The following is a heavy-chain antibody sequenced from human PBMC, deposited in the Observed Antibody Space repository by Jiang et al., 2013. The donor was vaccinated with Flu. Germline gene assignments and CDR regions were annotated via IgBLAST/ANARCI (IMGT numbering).Heavy chain of an antibody. V-gene: IGHV1-18*01. D-gene: IGHD3-10*01. CDR1: GYTFGNSG. J-gene: IGHJ3*02. CDR2: ISANNGDT. CDR3: ARDEDLSGSYDAFDI. Sequence: SVKVSCKTSGYTFGNSGISWVRQAPGQGLEWMGWISANNGDTNYVQKFRGRITMTTDTSTTTGYMELRSLRSDDTAMYYCARDEDLSGSYDAFDIWGQGTMVIVSS.